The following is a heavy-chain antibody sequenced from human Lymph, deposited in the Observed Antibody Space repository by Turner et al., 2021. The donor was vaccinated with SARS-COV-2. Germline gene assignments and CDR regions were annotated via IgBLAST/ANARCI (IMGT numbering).Heavy chain of an antibody. CDR1: GCPFSSYA. CDR2: IIPILAIA. V-gene: IGHV1-69*10. Sequence: HVKLVQSGAELKKPGSSVTVSCKASGCPFSSYAIPWVRQAPGQGLEWMGGIIPILAIANDAQKFQGRVTITADKSTSTAYMELSSLRSEDTAVYYCARDSPYCSTTSCYDPWGQGTLVTVSS. D-gene: IGHD2-2*01. J-gene: IGHJ5*02. CDR3: ARDSPYCSTTSCYDP.